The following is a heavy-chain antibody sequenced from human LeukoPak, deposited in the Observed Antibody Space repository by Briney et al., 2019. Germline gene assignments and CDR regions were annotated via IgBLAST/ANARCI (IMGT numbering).Heavy chain of an antibody. J-gene: IGHJ4*02. CDR1: GYTFTSYD. V-gene: IGHV1-8*01. CDR3: ARGDYGGAYFDY. D-gene: IGHD4-17*01. Sequence: ASVKVSCKASGYTFTSYDINLVRQATGQGLEWMGWMNPNSGNTGYAQKFQGRVTMTRNTSISTAYMEQSSLRSEDTAVYYCARGDYGGAYFDYWGQGTLVTVSS. CDR2: MNPNSGNT.